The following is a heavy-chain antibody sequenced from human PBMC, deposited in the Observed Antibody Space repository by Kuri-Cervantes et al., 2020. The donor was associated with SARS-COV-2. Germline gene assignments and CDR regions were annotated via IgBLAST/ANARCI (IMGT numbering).Heavy chain of an antibody. V-gene: IGHV1-2*02. J-gene: IGHJ4*02. D-gene: IGHD4/OR15-4a*01. Sequence: ASVKVSCKASGYTFTGYYMHWVRQAPGQGLEWMGWINPNSGGTNYAQKFQGRVTMTRDTSISTAYMELSSLRSEDTAVYYCATSYAVSLAMVVDYWGQGTLVTVSS. CDR2: INPNSGGT. CDR1: GYTFTGYY. CDR3: ATSYAVSLAMVVDY.